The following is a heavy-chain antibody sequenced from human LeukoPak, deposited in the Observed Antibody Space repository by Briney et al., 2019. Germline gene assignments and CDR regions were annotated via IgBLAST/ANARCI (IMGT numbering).Heavy chain of an antibody. J-gene: IGHJ3*02. CDR3: ARTYSSSSGAFDI. CDR2: IYYSGST. D-gene: IGHD6-6*01. Sequence: SETXSLTCTVSGGSISSYYWSWIRQPPGKGLEWVGYIYYSGSTNYNPSLKSRVTISVDTSKNQFSLKLSSVTAADTAVYYCARTYSSSSGAFDIWGQGTMVTVSS. V-gene: IGHV4-59*01. CDR1: GGSISSYY.